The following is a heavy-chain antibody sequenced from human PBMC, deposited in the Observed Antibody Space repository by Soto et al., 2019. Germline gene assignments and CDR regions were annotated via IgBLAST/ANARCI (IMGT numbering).Heavy chain of an antibody. CDR3: ARGQRSDPFFDC. CDR2: SNPDGAT. Sequence: SETLSLTCAVYGGSFSGYYWDWIRQPPGKGLEWSGESNPDGATNYTPSLRGRVTISIDTSRNQFSLKLSSVTAADTAVYYCARGQRSDPFFDCWGQGSLVTVSS. CDR1: GGSFSGYY. V-gene: IGHV4-34*01. D-gene: IGHD1-1*01. J-gene: IGHJ4*02.